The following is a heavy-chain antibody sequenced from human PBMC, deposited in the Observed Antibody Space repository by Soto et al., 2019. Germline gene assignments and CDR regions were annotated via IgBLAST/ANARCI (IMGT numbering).Heavy chain of an antibody. CDR2: IWYDGSNK. J-gene: IGHJ4*02. Sequence: GGSLILSCAASGFTFSSYCMHWVRQAPGKGLEWVAVIWYDGSNKYYADSVKGRFTISRDNSKNTLYLQMSSLRAEDTAVYYCARDLWQQLAYYFDYWGQGTLVTVSS. CDR3: ARDLWQQLAYYFDY. V-gene: IGHV3-33*01. CDR1: GFTFSSYC. D-gene: IGHD6-13*01.